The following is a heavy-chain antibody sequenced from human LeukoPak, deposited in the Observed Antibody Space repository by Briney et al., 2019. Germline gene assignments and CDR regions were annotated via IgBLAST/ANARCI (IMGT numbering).Heavy chain of an antibody. D-gene: IGHD4-23*01. Sequence: GASVKVSCKASGGTFSSYTISWVRQAPGQGLELMGRIIPILGIANYAQKFQGRVTITADKSTSTAYMELSSLRSEDTAVYYCASDPPSTYGGNSGGFDYWGQGTLVTVSS. V-gene: IGHV1-69*02. CDR1: GGTFSSYT. J-gene: IGHJ4*02. CDR3: ASDPPSTYGGNSGGFDY. CDR2: IIPILGIA.